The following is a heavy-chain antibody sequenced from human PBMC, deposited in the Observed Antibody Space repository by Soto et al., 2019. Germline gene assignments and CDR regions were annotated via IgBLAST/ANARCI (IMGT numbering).Heavy chain of an antibody. D-gene: IGHD1-1*01. V-gene: IGHV3-21*01. CDR2: ISPRSDYI. Sequence: EVQLVESGGSLVKPGGSLRLSCAASGFIFSSYSMNWVRQAPGKGLEWVSSISPRSDYIYFAASMRGRFTISRDNAQNSLYLQMNNLRAEDTAVYHCARVSGTLERYSDLDYWGQGTLVTVSS. CDR3: ARVSGTLERYSDLDY. J-gene: IGHJ4*02. CDR1: GFIFSSYS.